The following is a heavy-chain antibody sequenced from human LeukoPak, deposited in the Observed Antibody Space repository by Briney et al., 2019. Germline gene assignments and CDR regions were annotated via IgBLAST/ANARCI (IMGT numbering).Heavy chain of an antibody. V-gene: IGHV3-23*01. CDR3: AKDLEFLTGGYYFDY. D-gene: IGHD7-27*01. CDR1: GFTFSSYA. Sequence: LSGGSLRLSCAASGFTFSSYAMSWVRQAPGKGLEWVSAISGSGGSTYYADSVKGRFTISRDNSKNTLYLQMNSLRAEDTAVYYCAKDLEFLTGGYYFDYWGQGTLVTVSS. CDR2: ISGSGGST. J-gene: IGHJ4*02.